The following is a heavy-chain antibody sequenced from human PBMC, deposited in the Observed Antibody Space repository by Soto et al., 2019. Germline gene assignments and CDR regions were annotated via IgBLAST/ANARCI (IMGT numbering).Heavy chain of an antibody. CDR3: ARQGWLRGSNYYGMDV. CDR2: IYYSGST. Sequence: PSETLSLTCTVSGGSISSSSYYWGWIRQPPGKGLEWIGSIYYSGSTYYNPSLKSRVTISVDTSKNQFSLKLSSVTAADTAVYYCARQGWLRGSNYYGMDVWGQGITVTVS. V-gene: IGHV4-39*01. J-gene: IGHJ6*02. CDR1: GGSISSSSYY. D-gene: IGHD3-16*01.